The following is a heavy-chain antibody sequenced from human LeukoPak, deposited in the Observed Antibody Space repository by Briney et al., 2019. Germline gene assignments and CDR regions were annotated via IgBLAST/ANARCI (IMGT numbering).Heavy chain of an antibody. CDR2: ISYDGSNK. V-gene: IGHV3-30*03. J-gene: IGHJ3*02. CDR3: ARDHSVGTEYLVSDAFDI. CDR1: GFTFSSYG. Sequence: GRSLRLSCAASGFTFSSYGMHWVRQAPGKGLEWVAVISYDGSNKYYADSVKGRFTISRDNSKNTLYLQMNSLRAEDTAVYYCARDHSVGTEYLVSDAFDIWGQGTMVTVSS. D-gene: IGHD6-6*01.